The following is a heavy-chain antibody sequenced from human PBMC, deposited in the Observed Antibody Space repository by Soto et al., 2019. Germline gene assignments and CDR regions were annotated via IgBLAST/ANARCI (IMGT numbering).Heavy chain of an antibody. CDR1: GFTFSSYA. D-gene: IGHD5-18*01. CDR3: AKDYRGYSYAAAGDD. J-gene: IGHJ4*02. V-gene: IGHV3-30*04. CDR2: ISYDGGNK. Sequence: QVQLVESGGGVVQPGRSLRLSCAASGFTFSSYAMHWVRQAPGKGLEWVAVISYDGGNKYYADSVKGRFTISRDNSKNTLYLQMNSLRAEDTAVYYCAKDYRGYSYAAAGDDWGQGTLVTVSS.